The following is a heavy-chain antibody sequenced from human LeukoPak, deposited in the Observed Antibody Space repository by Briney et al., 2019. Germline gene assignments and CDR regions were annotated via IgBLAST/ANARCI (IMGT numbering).Heavy chain of an antibody. V-gene: IGHV3-23*01. CDR2: ISGSGSIT. CDR1: GFTFSSFG. D-gene: IGHD7-27*01. Sequence: GGSLRLSCAASGFTFSSFGMSWVRQAPGKGLEWVSTISGSGSITYYADSMKGRFTISRDNSKNTLYLQMNSLRAEDTAVYYCAKDGNWARFENWGQGTLVTVSS. CDR3: AKDGNWARFEN. J-gene: IGHJ4*02.